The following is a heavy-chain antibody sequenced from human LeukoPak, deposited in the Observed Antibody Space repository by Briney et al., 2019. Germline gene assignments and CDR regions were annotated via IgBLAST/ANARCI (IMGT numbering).Heavy chain of an antibody. CDR1: GYTFTGYY. CDR2: MNPNSGNT. CDR3: ARGYPPVLLWFGELSGTDAFDI. V-gene: IGHV1-8*02. J-gene: IGHJ3*02. D-gene: IGHD3-10*01. Sequence: ASVKVSCKASGYTFTGYYMHWVRQATGQGLEWMGWMNPNSGNTGYAQKFQGRVTMTRNTSISTAYMGLSSLRSEDTAVYYCARGYPPVLLWFGELSGTDAFDIWGQGTMVTVSS.